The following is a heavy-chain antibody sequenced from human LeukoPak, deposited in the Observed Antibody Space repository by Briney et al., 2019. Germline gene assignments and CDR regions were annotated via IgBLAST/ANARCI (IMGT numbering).Heavy chain of an antibody. CDR3: ARATELLD. CDR2: ISYDGSNK. V-gene: IGHV3-30*04. D-gene: IGHD1-26*01. J-gene: IGHJ4*02. Sequence: GGSLRLSCAASGFTFSSYAMHWVRQAPGKGLEWVAVISYDGSNKYYADSVKGRFTISRDNSKNTLYLQMNSLRAEDTAVYYCARATELLDWGQGTLVTVPS. CDR1: GFTFSSYA.